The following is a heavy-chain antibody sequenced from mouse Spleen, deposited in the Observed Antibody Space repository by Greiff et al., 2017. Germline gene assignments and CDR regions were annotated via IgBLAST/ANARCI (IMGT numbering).Heavy chain of an antibody. CDR1: GYTFTDYY. CDR3: ARGGRRGYYYAMDY. Sequence: EVQLQQSGPELVKPGASVKMSCKASGYTFTDYYMDWVKQSHGESFEWIGRVNPYNGGTSYNQKFKGKATLTVDKSSSTAYMELNSLTSEDSAVYYCARGGRRGYYYAMDYWGQGTSVTVSS. J-gene: IGHJ4*01. CDR2: VNPYNGGT. V-gene: IGHV1-19*01. D-gene: IGHD2-12*01.